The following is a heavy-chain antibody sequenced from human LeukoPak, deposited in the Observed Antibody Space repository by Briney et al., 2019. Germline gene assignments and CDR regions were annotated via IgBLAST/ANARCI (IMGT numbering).Heavy chain of an antibody. CDR3: TTAPQLHFHDSGTYTDY. V-gene: IGHV3-15*01. CDR1: GFTFNNAW. CDR2: IKSKTDGGTT. D-gene: IGHD3-3*01. Sequence: GGSLRLSCAASGFTFNNAWMSWVRQPPGKGLEWVGRIKSKTDGGTTDYAAPVKGRFTISRDDSKNTLYVQMNSLKTEDTAVYYCTTAPQLHFHDSGTYTDYWGQGTPVTVSS. J-gene: IGHJ4*02.